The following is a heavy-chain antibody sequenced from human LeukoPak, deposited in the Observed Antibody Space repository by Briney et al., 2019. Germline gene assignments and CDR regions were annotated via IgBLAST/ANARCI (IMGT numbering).Heavy chain of an antibody. J-gene: IGHJ5*02. V-gene: IGHV4-30-4*08. D-gene: IGHD3-3*01. Sequence: SETLSLTCIVSGGSISSGGYYWSWIRQHPGKGLEWIGYIYYSGSTYYNPSLKSRVTLSVDTSKNQFSLKLNSVTAADTAVYYCSRHEVSTFFGGVTISGGFDPWGQGTQVTVSS. CDR2: IYYSGST. CDR3: SRHEVSTFFGGVTISGGFDP. CDR1: GGSISSGGYY.